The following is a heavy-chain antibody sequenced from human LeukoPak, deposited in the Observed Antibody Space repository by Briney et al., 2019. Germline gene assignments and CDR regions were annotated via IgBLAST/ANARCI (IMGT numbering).Heavy chain of an antibody. CDR3: TSEISSASNY. Sequence: SETLSLTCTVSGGSISSSSYYWGWIGQPPGEGLEWIGSIYYTGSTYYSPSLKSRVAISADTSKNEFSLKLSSVTAADTAVYYCTSEISSASNYWGQGTLVTVSS. J-gene: IGHJ4*02. V-gene: IGHV4-39*01. D-gene: IGHD6-6*01. CDR2: IYYTGST. CDR1: GGSISSSSYY.